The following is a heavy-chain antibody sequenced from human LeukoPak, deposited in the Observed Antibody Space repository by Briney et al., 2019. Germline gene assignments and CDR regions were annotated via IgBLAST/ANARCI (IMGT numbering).Heavy chain of an antibody. Sequence: PSETLSLTCAVYGGSFSGYYWSWIRQPPGKGLEWIGEINHSGSTNYNPSLKSRVTISVDTSKNQFSLKLSSVTAADTAVYYCARGLTIFGVAWFDPWGQGTLVTVSS. CDR1: GGSFSGYY. CDR3: ARGLTIFGVAWFDP. V-gene: IGHV4-34*01. J-gene: IGHJ5*02. CDR2: INHSGST. D-gene: IGHD3-3*01.